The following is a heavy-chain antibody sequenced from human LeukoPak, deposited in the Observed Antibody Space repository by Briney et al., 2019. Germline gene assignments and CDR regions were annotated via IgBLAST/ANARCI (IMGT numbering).Heavy chain of an antibody. CDR3: ASGLLPTSFDY. D-gene: IGHD3-22*01. J-gene: IGHJ4*02. CDR2: IIPIFGTA. V-gene: IGHV1-69*13. CDR1: GGTFSSYA. Sequence: GASVKVSCKASGGTFSSYAISWVRQAPGQGLEWMGGIIPIFGTANYAQKFQGRVTITADESTSTAYMELSSLRSEDTAVYYCASGLLPTSFDYWGQGTLVTVSS.